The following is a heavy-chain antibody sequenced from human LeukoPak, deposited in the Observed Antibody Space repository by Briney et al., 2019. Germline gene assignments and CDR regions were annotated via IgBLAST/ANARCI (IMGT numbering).Heavy chain of an antibody. Sequence: SETLSLTCTVSGGSISSDSYYWAWIRQPPGKGLEWIASIYYSGSTYYNPSLKSRVTISVDTSRNQFSLKLSSVTAADTAVYYCASLAVAGLTEGYWGQGTLVIVSS. V-gene: IGHV4-39*01. J-gene: IGHJ4*02. CDR2: IYYSGST. CDR3: ASLAVAGLTEGY. D-gene: IGHD6-19*01. CDR1: GGSISSDSYY.